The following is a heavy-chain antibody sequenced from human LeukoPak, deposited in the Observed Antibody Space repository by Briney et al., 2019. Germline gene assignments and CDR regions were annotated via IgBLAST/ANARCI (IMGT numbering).Heavy chain of an antibody. CDR1: GFTFSTHS. V-gene: IGHV3-48*04. J-gene: IGHJ5*02. CDR3: ARVGRYCSSTSCYRENWFDP. Sequence: PGGSLRLSCAASGFTFSTHSMNWVRQAPGKGLEWVSYIGSSGSTIYYADSVKGRFTISRDNAKNSLYLQMNSLRAEDTAVYYCARVGRYCSSTSCYRENWFDPWGQGTLVTVSS. D-gene: IGHD2-2*02. CDR2: IGSSGSTI.